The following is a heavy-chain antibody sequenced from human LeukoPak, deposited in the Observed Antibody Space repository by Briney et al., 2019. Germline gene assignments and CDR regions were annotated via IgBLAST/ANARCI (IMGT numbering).Heavy chain of an antibody. CDR1: GLTFSSYA. D-gene: IGHD1-26*01. CDR2: ISGSGGST. V-gene: IGHV3-23*01. CDR3: AKPLGLGGFDY. Sequence: GGSLRLSCAASGLTFSSYAMSWVRQAPGRGREGVSAISGSGGSTYYADSVKGRFTISRDNSKNTLYLQMNSLRAEDTAVYYCAKPLGLGGFDYWGQGTLVTVSS. J-gene: IGHJ4*02.